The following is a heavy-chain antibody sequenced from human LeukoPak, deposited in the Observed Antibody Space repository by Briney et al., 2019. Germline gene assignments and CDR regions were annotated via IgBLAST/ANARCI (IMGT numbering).Heavy chain of an antibody. CDR1: GFIVSSKY. CDR2: VYSNDNT. J-gene: IGHJ6*02. D-gene: IGHD2-21*02. CDR3: GSSTAHYYNYGMDV. Sequence: GGSLRLSCAASGFIVSSKYMSWVRQAPGKGLEWVSAVYSNDNTYYADPVKGRFSISRDKSKNTLYLQVNSLRAEDTAVYYCGSSTAHYYNYGMDVWGQGATVTVSS. V-gene: IGHV3-53*01.